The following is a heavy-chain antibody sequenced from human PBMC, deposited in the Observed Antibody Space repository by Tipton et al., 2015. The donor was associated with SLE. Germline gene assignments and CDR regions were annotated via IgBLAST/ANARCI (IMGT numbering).Heavy chain of an antibody. CDR3: ARFGSEWGSFDY. CDR1: GGSISSGGYY. J-gene: IGHJ4*02. V-gene: IGHV4-31*03. D-gene: IGHD3-10*01. CDR2: IYYSGST. Sequence: TLSLTCTVSGGSISSGGYYWSWIRQHPGKGLEWIGYIYYSGSTYYNPSLKSRVTISVDTSKNQFSLKLSSVTAADTAVYYCARFGSEWGSFDYWGQGTLVTVSS.